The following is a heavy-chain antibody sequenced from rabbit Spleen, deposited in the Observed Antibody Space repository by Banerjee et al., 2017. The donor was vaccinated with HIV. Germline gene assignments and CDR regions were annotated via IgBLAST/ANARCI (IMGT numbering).Heavy chain of an antibody. CDR2: IDTGSSGFT. J-gene: IGHJ6*01. CDR3: ARDTSSSFSSYGMDL. Sequence: QELLEDGGDVLKQPAGLPITSLDAGGFVIGSYCMCWVRQAPGKGLEWIACIDTGSSGFTYFASWAKGRFTISKASSTTVTLQMTSLTAADTATYFCARDTSSSFSSYGMDLWGPGTLVTVS. D-gene: IGHD1-1*01. V-gene: IGHV1S40*01. CDR1: GGFVIGSYC.